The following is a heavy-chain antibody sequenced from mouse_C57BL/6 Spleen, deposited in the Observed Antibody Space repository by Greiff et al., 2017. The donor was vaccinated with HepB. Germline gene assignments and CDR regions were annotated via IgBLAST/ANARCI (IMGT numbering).Heavy chain of an antibody. J-gene: IGHJ3*01. CDR2: IRLKSDNYAT. V-gene: IGHV6-3*01. Sequence: DVQLVESGGGLVQPGGSMKLSCVASGFTFSNYWMNWVRQSPEKGLEWVAQIRLKSDNYATRYAGSVKGRFTISRDDSKSSVYLQMNNLRAEDTGIYYCTVIPFAYWGQGTLVTVSA. D-gene: IGHD2-4*01. CDR3: TVIPFAY. CDR1: GFTFSNYW.